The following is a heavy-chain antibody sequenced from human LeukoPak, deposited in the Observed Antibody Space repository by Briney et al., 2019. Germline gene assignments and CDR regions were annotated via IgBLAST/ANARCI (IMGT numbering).Heavy chain of an antibody. CDR3: VRGTGY. Sequence: GGSLRLSCSVSGFTFSTYVMHWVRQAPGKGLEYVTAISSNGDNTYYADSVKGRFTISRDNSKNTLYLQMSSLRADDTAVYYCVRGTGYWGQGTLVTVSS. V-gene: IGHV3-64D*06. CDR2: ISSNGDNT. CDR1: GFTFSTYV. J-gene: IGHJ4*02.